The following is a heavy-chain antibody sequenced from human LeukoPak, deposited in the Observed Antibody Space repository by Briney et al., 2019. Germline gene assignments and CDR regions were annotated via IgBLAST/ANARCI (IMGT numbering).Heavy chain of an antibody. CDR3: ARDAY. V-gene: IGHV4-59*11. J-gene: IGHJ4*02. CDR2: VYNSGTT. Sequence: SETLSLTCTVSGVSIGSHYWSWIRQSPGKGLEWIGCVYNSGTTVYNPSLTGRVTISVDTSKNQYSLNLRSVTAADAAVYYCARDAYWGQGTLLTVSS. CDR1: GVSIGSHY.